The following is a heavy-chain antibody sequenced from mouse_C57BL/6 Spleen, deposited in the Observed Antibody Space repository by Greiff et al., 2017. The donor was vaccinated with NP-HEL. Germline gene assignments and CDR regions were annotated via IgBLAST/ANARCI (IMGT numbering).Heavy chain of an antibody. D-gene: IGHD1-1*01. CDR2: ISSGSSTI. CDR1: GFTFSDYG. V-gene: IGHV5-17*01. CDR3: ANAYYYGSSTYYAMDY. J-gene: IGHJ4*01. Sequence: EVKLVESGGGLVKPGGSLKLSCAASGFTFSDYGMHWVRQAPEKGLEWVAYISSGSSTIYYADTVKGRFTISRDNAKNTLFLQMTSLRSEDTAMYYCANAYYYGSSTYYAMDYWGQGTSVTVSS.